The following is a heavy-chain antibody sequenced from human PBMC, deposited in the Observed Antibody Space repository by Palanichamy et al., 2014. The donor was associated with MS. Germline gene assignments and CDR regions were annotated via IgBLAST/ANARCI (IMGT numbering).Heavy chain of an antibody. CDR3: ARNGYYCIDY. Sequence: QVQLQESGPGLVQPSGTLSLTCGVFGDSIGSSGWWSWVRQSPGKGLEWIGEIHHSGGTNYNPSLKSRVTISVDRSKNQFSLNLRSVSAADTAIYYCARNGYYCIDYWGQGTLVTVSS. D-gene: IGHD3-22*01. J-gene: IGHJ4*02. CDR2: IHHSGGT. V-gene: IGHV4-4*02. CDR1: GDSIGSSGW.